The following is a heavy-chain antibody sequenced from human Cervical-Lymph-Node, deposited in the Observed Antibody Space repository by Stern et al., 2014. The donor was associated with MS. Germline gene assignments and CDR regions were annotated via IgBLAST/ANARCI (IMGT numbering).Heavy chain of an antibody. CDR1: GYTFTSYW. V-gene: IGHV5-51*01. CDR2: IFPGGPDI. J-gene: IGHJ4*02. CDR3: ARQRYFDY. Sequence: EVQLLESGPEVKRPGESLKISCQASGYTFTSYWIGWVRQMPGKGLEWIAIIFPGGPDIRYTPSFQGQVPISADKSSSPAYLQWNNLKASDTAIYYCARQRYFDYWGQGTLVTVSS.